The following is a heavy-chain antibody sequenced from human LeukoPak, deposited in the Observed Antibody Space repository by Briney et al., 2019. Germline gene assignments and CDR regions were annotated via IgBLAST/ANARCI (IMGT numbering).Heavy chain of an antibody. J-gene: IGHJ4*02. CDR3: ARSGHGCHDY. CDR1: GFTFSSYW. D-gene: IGHD3-3*01. Sequence: GGSLRLSCAASGFTFSSYWMHWVRHAPGKGLVWVSRINNDGSSTPYADSVKGRFTISRDNAKNTLYLQMNSLRAEDTAVYYCARSGHGCHDYWGQGTLVTVSS. CDR2: INNDGSST. V-gene: IGHV3-74*01.